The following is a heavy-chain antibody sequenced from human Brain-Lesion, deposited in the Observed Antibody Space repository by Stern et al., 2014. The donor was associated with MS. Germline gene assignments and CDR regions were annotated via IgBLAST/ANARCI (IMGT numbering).Heavy chain of an antibody. CDR1: GYIFTGYY. J-gene: IGHJ6*02. Sequence: QVQLVQSGAEVKKPGASVKVSCKTSGYIFTGYYIHWVRQAPGQGLEWMAWINPNTGGTKYAQKVQGRVTMSRDTSISTAYVELSNLTSDDTAVYYCARDQRGITIFGVVTDYYYLGMDVWGQGTTVTVSS. V-gene: IGHV1-2*02. D-gene: IGHD3-3*01. CDR2: INPNTGGT. CDR3: ARDQRGITIFGVVTDYYYLGMDV.